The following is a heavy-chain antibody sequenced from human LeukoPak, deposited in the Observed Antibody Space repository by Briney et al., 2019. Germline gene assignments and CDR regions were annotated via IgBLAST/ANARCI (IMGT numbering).Heavy chain of an antibody. CDR1: GGSFSGYY. D-gene: IGHD3-9*01. CDR3: ARIQKYYDILTGYLGSNWFDP. V-gene: IGHV4-34*01. Sequence: PSETLSLTCAVYGGSFSGYYWSWIRQPPGKGLEWIGEINHSGSTNYNPSLKSRVTISVDTSKDQFSLKLSSVTAADTAVYYCARIQKYYDILTGYLGSNWFDPWGQGTLVTVSS. J-gene: IGHJ5*02. CDR2: INHSGST.